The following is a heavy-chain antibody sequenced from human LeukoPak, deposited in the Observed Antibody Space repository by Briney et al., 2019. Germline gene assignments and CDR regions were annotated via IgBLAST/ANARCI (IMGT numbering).Heavy chain of an antibody. CDR1: GFTFSSYN. J-gene: IGHJ4*02. D-gene: IGHD6-19*01. CDR2: ITSSSSYI. CDR3: ARDAVTGYNSGWYKPFPFDS. V-gene: IGHV3-21*06. Sequence: GGSLRLSCAASGFTFSSYNMNWVRQAPGKGPEWVSSITSSSSYIYYADSVKGRFTISRDNAKNSLYLQMDSLRVEDTAVYYCARDAVTGYNSGWYKPFPFDSWGQGTLVTVSS.